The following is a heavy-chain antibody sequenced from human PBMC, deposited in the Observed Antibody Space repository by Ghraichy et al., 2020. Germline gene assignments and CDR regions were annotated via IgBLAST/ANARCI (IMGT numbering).Heavy chain of an antibody. CDR3: SKTRRWYLLDY. V-gene: IGHV4-59*01. Sequence: SETLSLTCIVSGASISSFYWSWVRHPPGKGLEWIGYISYSGSTSYNPSLRSRVTISLDTSKNQIPLNLSFVTTADTAVYYCSKTRRWYLLDYWAQGALVTLSS. D-gene: IGHD4-23*01. CDR1: GASISSFY. CDR2: ISYSGST. J-gene: IGHJ4*02.